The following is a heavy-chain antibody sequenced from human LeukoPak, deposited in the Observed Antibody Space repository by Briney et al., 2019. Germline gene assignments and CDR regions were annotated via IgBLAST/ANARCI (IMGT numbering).Heavy chain of an antibody. Sequence: PGGSLRLSCAASGFTFSSYSMNWVRQAPGKGLEWVSSISSSSSYIYYADSVKGRFTISRDNAKNSLYLQMNSLRAEDTAVYYCARILTGYDAFDYWGQGTLVTVSS. J-gene: IGHJ4*02. D-gene: IGHD3-9*01. CDR2: ISSSSSYI. V-gene: IGHV3-21*01. CDR1: GFTFSSYS. CDR3: ARILTGYDAFDY.